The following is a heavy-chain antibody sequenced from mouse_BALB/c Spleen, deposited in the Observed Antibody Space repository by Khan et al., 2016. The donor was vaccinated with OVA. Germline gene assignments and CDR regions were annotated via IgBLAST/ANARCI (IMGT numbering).Heavy chain of an antibody. CDR3: ARKNGSDFDY. V-gene: IGHV1-20*02. J-gene: IGHJ2*01. Sequence: VRLHQSGRDLVKPGASVKISCKASGYSLTGYFMNWVIPSHGKSLDWIGRINPHLGETLYNQKLKGKATLTVDESSRTAHMELRSLASEDTAVYYCARKNGSDFDYWGQGTTLTVPS. D-gene: IGHD1-1*01. CDR2: INPHLGET. CDR1: GYSLTGYF.